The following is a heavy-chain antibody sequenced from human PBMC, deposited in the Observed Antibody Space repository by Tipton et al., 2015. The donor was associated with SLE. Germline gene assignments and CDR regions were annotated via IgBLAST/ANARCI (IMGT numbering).Heavy chain of an antibody. CDR2: IRSKRFGATT. Sequence: SLRLSCAGSGFSSDDYAMTWVRQAPGKGLECIGFIRSKRFGATTEYAASVRGRFIITRDDCKNVDFLQVNTLKTDDTAVYYCSRDRGWSPAGAESYFQHLGHGTLVTVSA. CDR1: GFSSDDYA. D-gene: IGHD3-10*01. J-gene: IGHJ1*01. V-gene: IGHV3-49*04. CDR3: SRDRGWSPAGAESYFQH.